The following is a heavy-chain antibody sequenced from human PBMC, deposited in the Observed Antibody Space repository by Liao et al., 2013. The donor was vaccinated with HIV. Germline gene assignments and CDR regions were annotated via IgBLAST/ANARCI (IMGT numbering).Heavy chain of an antibody. J-gene: IGHJ3*02. CDR2: IYYSGST. CDR3: ARDRAAQAGDGAFDI. CDR1: GGSISSYY. V-gene: IGHV4-59*01. D-gene: IGHD7-27*01. Sequence: QVQLQESGPGLVKPSETLSLTCTVSGGSISSYYWSWIRQPPGKGLEWIGYIYYSGSTKYNPSLKSRVTISVDTSKNQFSLRLSSVTAADTAVYYCARDRAAQAGDGAFDIWGQGDNGHRLF.